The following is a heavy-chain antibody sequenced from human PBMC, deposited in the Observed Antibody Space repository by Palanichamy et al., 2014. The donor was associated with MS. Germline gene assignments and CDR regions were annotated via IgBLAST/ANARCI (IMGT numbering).Heavy chain of an antibody. CDR3: ASHGFGTFDN. D-gene: IGHD3-10*01. J-gene: IGHJ4*02. V-gene: IGHV3-7*01. CDR2: IKEDGGEE. CDR1: GFTFSIYW. Sequence: EVQLVESGGGLVQPGGSLRLSCAASGFTFSIYWMSWVRQAPGKGLEWVANIKEDGGEEDYMDSLKGRFTISRDNAKNSLYLQMNSLRVEDTAVYYCASHGFGTFDNWGQGTMVTVSS.